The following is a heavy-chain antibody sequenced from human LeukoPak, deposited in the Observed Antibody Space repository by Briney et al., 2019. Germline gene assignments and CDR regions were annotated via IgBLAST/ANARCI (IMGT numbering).Heavy chain of an antibody. Sequence: SETLSLTCTVSGGSISSYYWSWIRQPAGKGLEWIGRIYTSGSTNYNPSLKGRVTISVDKSKNQFSLKLSSVTAADTAVYYCARDARTEVSYFDYWGQGTLVTVSS. V-gene: IGHV4-4*07. CDR2: IYTSGST. J-gene: IGHJ4*02. CDR3: ARDARTEVSYFDY. CDR1: GGSISSYY. D-gene: IGHD2-8*01.